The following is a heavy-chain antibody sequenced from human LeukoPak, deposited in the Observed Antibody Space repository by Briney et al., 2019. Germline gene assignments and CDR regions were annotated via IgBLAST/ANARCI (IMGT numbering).Heavy chain of an antibody. CDR2: VIDSGKDT. CDR1: GFTFSRNA. D-gene: IGHD2-15*01. Sequence: PGGSLRLSRAASGFTFSRNAMTWVRQAPGMGLEWVSSVIDSGKDTYYAGSVKGRFTISRDNSKDTLYLQMNSLRVEDTAVYYCAKGVVDRGADCWGQGALVTVSS. CDR3: AKGVVDRGADC. J-gene: IGHJ4*02. V-gene: IGHV3-23*01.